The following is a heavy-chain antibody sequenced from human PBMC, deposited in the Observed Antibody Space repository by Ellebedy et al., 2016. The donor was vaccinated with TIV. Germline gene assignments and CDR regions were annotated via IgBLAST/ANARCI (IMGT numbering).Heavy chain of an antibody. V-gene: IGHV3-15*07. Sequence: GESLKISCAASGFTFSNAWMNWVRQAPGKGLERVGRIKSKTDGGTTDYAAPVKGRFTISRDDSKNTLYLQMNSLKTEDTAVYYCTTGLYLYDSSGYPIDAFDIWGQGAMVTVSS. J-gene: IGHJ3*02. CDR1: GFTFSNAW. CDR3: TTGLYLYDSSGYPIDAFDI. D-gene: IGHD3-22*01. CDR2: IKSKTDGGTT.